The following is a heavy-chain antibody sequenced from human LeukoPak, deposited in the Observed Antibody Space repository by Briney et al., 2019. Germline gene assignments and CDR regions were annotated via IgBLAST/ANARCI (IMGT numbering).Heavy chain of an antibody. Sequence: GGSLRLSCAASGFTVSSNYMSWVRQAPGRGLEWVSVIYSGGSTCYANSVKGRFTISKDNAKNSLYLQMNSLRAEDTAVYYCARGAAGTRNYYYYMDVWGKGTTVTVSS. CDR3: ARGAAGTRNYYYYMDV. CDR2: IYSGGST. CDR1: GFTVSSNY. J-gene: IGHJ6*03. V-gene: IGHV3-53*01. D-gene: IGHD6-19*01.